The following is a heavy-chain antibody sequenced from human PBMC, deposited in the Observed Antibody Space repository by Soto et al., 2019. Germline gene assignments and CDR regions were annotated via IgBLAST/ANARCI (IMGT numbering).Heavy chain of an antibody. CDR3: ARHHCSTTDCYTAVDF. CDR1: GYTFANYD. V-gene: IGHV1-18*04. Sequence: QVQLVQSGAEVKTPGASVQVSCKASGYTFANYDVSWVRQAPGQGLEWMGWISADSGHTSNAQKFQGRVTLTTDTSTHTAYMELRSLRSDDTAVYYCARHHCSTTDCYTAVDFLGQGTLVTVSS. J-gene: IGHJ4*02. D-gene: IGHD2-2*02. CDR2: ISADSGHT.